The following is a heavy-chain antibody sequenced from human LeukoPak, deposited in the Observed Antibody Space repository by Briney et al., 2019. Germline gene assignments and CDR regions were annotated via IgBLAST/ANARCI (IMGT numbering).Heavy chain of an antibody. D-gene: IGHD4-11*01. CDR1: GFTFRTHD. V-gene: IGHV3-30*02. CDR3: ARRRWGTDDYPGVHAFDL. J-gene: IGHJ3*01. CDR2: IRYDGVNK. Sequence: PGGSLRLSCTVSGFTFRTHDMHWVRQAPGKGLEWVAFIRYDGVNKYYLDSVKGRFTISRDNYKNTLYLQMNSLRGDDTSVYYCARRRWGTDDYPGVHAFDLWGQGTKVSVSS.